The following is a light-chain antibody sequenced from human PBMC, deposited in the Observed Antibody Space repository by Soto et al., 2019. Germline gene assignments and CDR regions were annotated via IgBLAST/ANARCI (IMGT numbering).Light chain of an antibody. CDR1: SSNIGSNT. Sequence: QSVLTQPPSASGTPGQRVTISCSGSSSNIGSNTVNWYQQLPGTAPKLLIYSNNQRPSGVPDRFSGSKSGTSASLAISGLQAEDEADYYCAAWDGSLNGVVFGGGTTLTVL. CDR3: AAWDGSLNGVV. J-gene: IGLJ2*01. CDR2: SNN. V-gene: IGLV1-44*01.